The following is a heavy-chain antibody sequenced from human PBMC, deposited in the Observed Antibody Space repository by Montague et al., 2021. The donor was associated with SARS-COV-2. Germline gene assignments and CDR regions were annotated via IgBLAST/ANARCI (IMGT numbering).Heavy chain of an antibody. CDR1: GFTFSSYW. CDR2: IKQDGSEK. V-gene: IGHV3-7*01. CDR3: ARDYKPVGRGGYNYDYYYGMDV. D-gene: IGHD5-24*01. J-gene: IGHJ6*02. Sequence: SLRLSCAASGFTFSSYWMSWVRQAPGKGLEWVANIKQDGSEKYYVDSVKGRFTISRDNAKNSLYLQMNSLRAEDTAVYYCARDYKPVGRGGYNYDYYYGMDVWGQGTTVTVSS.